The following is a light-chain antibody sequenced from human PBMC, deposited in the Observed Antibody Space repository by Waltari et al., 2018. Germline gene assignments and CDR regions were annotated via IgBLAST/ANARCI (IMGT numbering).Light chain of an antibody. J-gene: IGLJ2*01. CDR1: KLGDKY. CDR2: HDP. CDR3: QTWDSSTVI. V-gene: IGLV3-1*01. Sequence: SYELIQPPSMSVSPGQTASITCSGDKLGDKYTYWYQQKPGQSPVLVIYHDPKRPSAIPERFSGSTSGNTATLTISGTQSMDEADYYCQTWDSSTVIFGGGTTLTV.